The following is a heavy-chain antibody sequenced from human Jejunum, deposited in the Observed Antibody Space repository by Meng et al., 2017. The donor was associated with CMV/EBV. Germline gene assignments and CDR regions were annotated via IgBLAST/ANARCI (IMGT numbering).Heavy chain of an antibody. CDR2: VYHLGDT. D-gene: IGHD1-7*01. V-gene: IGHV4-4*02. CDR1: GDSISSELW. CDR3: GRDQGRELINH. Sequence: QAQLQESCPGLVTPSGTPSLTCPVSGDSISSELWGSWVRQPPGKGLGWIGEVYHLGDTNYNPSLKSRVDISVDKSKNQFYLSLFSVTAADTAVYYCGRDQGRELINHWGQGTLVTVSS. J-gene: IGHJ4*02.